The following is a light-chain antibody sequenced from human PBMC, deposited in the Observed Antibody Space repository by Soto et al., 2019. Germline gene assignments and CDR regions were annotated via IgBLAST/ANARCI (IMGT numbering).Light chain of an antibody. J-gene: IGLJ1*01. V-gene: IGLV2-14*01. CDR3: SSYTSSSTYV. Sequence: QSALTQPASVSGSPGQSIAISCTGAGSDVGGYNYVSWYQQHPGKAPKLMIYDVSKRPSGVPDRFSGSKSGNTASLTISGLQGEDEADYYCSSYTSSSTYVFGTGTKLTVL. CDR1: GSDVGGYNY. CDR2: DVS.